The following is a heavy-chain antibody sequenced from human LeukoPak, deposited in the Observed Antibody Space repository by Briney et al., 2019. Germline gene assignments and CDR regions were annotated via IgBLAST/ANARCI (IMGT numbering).Heavy chain of an antibody. J-gene: IGHJ4*02. D-gene: IGHD3-22*01. V-gene: IGHV1-46*01. CDR1: GYTFTSYY. Sequence: ASVKVSCKASGYTFTSYYMHWVRQAPGQGLEWMGIINPSGGSTSYAQKFQGRVTMTRDMSTSTVYMELSSLRSEDTAVYYCARDIGRGRYYFDSSAYFGGYWGQGTLVTVSS. CDR3: ARDIGRGRYYFDSSAYFGGY. CDR2: INPSGGST.